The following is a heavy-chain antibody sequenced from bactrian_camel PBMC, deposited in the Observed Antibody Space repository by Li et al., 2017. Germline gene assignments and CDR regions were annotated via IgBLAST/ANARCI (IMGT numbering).Heavy chain of an antibody. Sequence: HVQLVESGGGSVQAGGSLRLSCTASGFHFDGSIMSWYRQAPGDECVLVATIRPDGTTYYVDSVKGRFTISQDHAKNTLYLQMNTLKPEDSAVYHCAADGGSCHLFTSQGPSPRGQGTKVTVS. CDR3: AADGGSCHLFTSQGPSP. J-gene: IGHJ4*01. CDR2: IRPDGTT. V-gene: IGHV3S55*01. CDR1: GFHFDGSI. D-gene: IGHD2*01.